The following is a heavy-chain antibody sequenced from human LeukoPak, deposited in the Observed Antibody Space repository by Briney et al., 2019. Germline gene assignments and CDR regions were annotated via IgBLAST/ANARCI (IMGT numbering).Heavy chain of an antibody. J-gene: IGHJ4*02. CDR1: GFTFHAYA. CDR2: TSWNGANI. D-gene: IGHD3-22*01. V-gene: IGHV3-9*01. Sequence: GGSLRLSCAASGFTFHAYALHWVRQAPGKGLEWVSGTSWNGANIDYADSVKGRFTISRDNAKNSLYLQMNSLRPEDTAFYYCTRAYDSFGYFFDSWGQGTLVTVSS. CDR3: TRAYDSFGYFFDS.